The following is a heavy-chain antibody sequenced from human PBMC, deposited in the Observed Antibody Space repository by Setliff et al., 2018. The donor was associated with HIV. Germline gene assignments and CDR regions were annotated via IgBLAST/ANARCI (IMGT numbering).Heavy chain of an antibody. CDR3: ASVGYNDDSGYPYNWFDP. D-gene: IGHD3-22*01. V-gene: IGHV4-59*11. CDR1: GGSISSQY. CDR2: AHYSGSN. Sequence: SETLSLTCTVSGGSISSQYWSWIRQPPGKGLEWLGHAHYSGSNKNNPSLRSRISMAVDTSKNQVSLKLSSVTAADTAVYYCASVGYNDDSGYPYNWFDPWGQGTLVTVSS. J-gene: IGHJ5*02.